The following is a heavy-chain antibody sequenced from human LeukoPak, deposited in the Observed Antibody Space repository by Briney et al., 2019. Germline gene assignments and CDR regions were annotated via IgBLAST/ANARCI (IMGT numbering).Heavy chain of an antibody. J-gene: IGHJ4*02. Sequence: SVKVSCKASGGTFSSYAISWVRQAPGQGLEWMGGIIPIFGTANYAQKFQGRVTITADESTSTAYMELSRLRSDDTAVYYCARESLYDYVWGSYRYHFDYWGQGTLVTVSS. CDR3: ARESLYDYVWGSYRYHFDY. D-gene: IGHD3-16*02. CDR2: IIPIFGTA. CDR1: GGTFSSYA. V-gene: IGHV1-69*13.